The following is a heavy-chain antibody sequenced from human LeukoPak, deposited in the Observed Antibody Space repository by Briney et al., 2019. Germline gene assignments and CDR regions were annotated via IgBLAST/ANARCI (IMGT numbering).Heavy chain of an antibody. Sequence: PGGSLRLSCAASGFTFSTYAMTWVRQAPGKGLEWVSSISGSGAGKFYAAPVKGRFTTSSDNSKNTLYVQMNSLRAEDTAVYYCAKAAYGDYAGAFDIWGQGTMVIVSS. CDR2: ISGSGAGK. CDR1: GFTFSTYA. CDR3: AKAAYGDYAGAFDI. J-gene: IGHJ3*02. V-gene: IGHV3-23*01. D-gene: IGHD4-17*01.